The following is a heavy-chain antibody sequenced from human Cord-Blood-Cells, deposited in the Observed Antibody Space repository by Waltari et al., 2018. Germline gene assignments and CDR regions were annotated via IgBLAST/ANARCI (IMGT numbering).Heavy chain of an antibody. D-gene: IGHD7-27*01. CDR3: AKDRGGTGIPFDY. Sequence: EVQLLESGGGLVQPGGSLRLSCAASGFTFSSYAMSWVRQAPGKGLGWVSGISGSGGSTYYADSGKGRFTISRDNSKNTLYLQMNSLRAEDTAVYYCAKDRGGTGIPFDYWGQGTLVTVSS. V-gene: IGHV3-23*01. J-gene: IGHJ4*02. CDR2: ISGSGGST. CDR1: GFTFSSYA.